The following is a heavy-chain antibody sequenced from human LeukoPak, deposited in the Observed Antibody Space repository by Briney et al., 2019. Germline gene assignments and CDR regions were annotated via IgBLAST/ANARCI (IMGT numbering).Heavy chain of an antibody. CDR2: MNPNSGNT. D-gene: IGHD3-10*01. CDR3: ARGKKTMVRGVLYYFDY. J-gene: IGHJ4*02. Sequence: ASVKVSCKASGYTFTSYDNNWVRQATGQGLEWMGWMNPNSGNTGYAQKFQGRVTMTRNTSISTAYMELSSLRSEDTAVYYCARGKKTMVRGVLYYFDYWGQGTLVTVSS. CDR1: GYTFTSYD. V-gene: IGHV1-8*01.